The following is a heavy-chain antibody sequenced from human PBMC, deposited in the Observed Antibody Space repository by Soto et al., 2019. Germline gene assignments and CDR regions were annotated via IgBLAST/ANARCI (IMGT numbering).Heavy chain of an antibody. CDR2: IWYDGSNK. CDR1: GFTFSSYG. CDR3: ATNTVTTTPSDWYFDL. D-gene: IGHD4-17*01. V-gene: IGHV3-33*01. Sequence: QVQLVESGGGVVQPGRSLRLSCAASGFTFSSYGMHWVRQAPGKGLEWVAVIWYDGSNKYYADSVKGRFTISRDNSKNTLYLQMNSLRAEDTAVYYCATNTVTTTPSDWYFDLWGRGTLVPVSS. J-gene: IGHJ2*01.